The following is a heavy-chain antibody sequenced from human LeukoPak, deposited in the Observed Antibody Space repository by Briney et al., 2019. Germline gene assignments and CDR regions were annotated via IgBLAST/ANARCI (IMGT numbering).Heavy chain of an antibody. Sequence: GESLKISCKGSGYQFSNYWIAWVRQMPGKGLEWMGIIYPGDSDTRYSPSFQGQVTISADKSVSTASLQWSSLKASDTGFYHCARLQWATTYVDYWGQGTLVTVSS. J-gene: IGHJ4*02. CDR1: GYQFSNYW. CDR2: IYPGDSDT. D-gene: IGHD5-24*01. CDR3: ARLQWATTYVDY. V-gene: IGHV5-51*01.